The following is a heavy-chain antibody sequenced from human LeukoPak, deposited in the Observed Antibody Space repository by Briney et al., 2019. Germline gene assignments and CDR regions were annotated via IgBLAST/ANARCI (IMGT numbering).Heavy chain of an antibody. Sequence: ASVKVSCKASGGTFSSYAISWVRQAPGQGLEWMGGIIPIFGTANYAQKFQGRVTITADESTSTAYMELSSLRSEDTAVYYCARGDYGGNRGYAFDIWGQGTMVTVSS. J-gene: IGHJ3*02. CDR2: IIPIFGTA. CDR1: GGTFSSYA. CDR3: ARGDYGGNRGYAFDI. V-gene: IGHV1-69*13. D-gene: IGHD4-23*01.